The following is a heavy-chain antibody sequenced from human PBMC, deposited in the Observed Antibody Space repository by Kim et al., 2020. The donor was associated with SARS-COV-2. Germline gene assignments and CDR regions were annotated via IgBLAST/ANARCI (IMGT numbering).Heavy chain of an antibody. V-gene: IGHV3-7*01. CDR1: GFTFSSYG. CDR3: ARGSGSYYIH. CDR2: VKQDGSER. J-gene: IGHJ4*02. Sequence: AAYGFTFSSYGMGWVRQAPGKGLEWVANVKQDGSERNYVDSVKGRFTIARDNAKNSLYLQMDSLRAEDTAVYYCARGSGSYYIHWGQGTLAT. D-gene: IGHD3-10*01.